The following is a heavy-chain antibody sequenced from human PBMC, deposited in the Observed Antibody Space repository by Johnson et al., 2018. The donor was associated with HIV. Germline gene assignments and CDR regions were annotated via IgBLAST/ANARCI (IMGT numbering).Heavy chain of an antibody. CDR2: IYSGGST. Sequence: VQLVESGGGLVQPGGSLRLSCAASGFTVSSNYMSWVRQAPGKGLEWVSVIYSGGSTYYADSVKGRFTISRDNSKNTLYLQMNSLRAEDTAVYYCARYYDSSDSDAFDIWGQGTMVTVSS. CDR3: ARYYDSSDSDAFDI. J-gene: IGHJ3*02. V-gene: IGHV3-66*01. CDR1: GFTVSSNY. D-gene: IGHD3-22*01.